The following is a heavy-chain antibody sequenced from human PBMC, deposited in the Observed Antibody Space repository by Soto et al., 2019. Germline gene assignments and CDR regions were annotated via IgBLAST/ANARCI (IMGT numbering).Heavy chain of an antibody. CDR2: IYPGDSDT. CDR1: GYSFTSYW. Sequence: GESLKLSCKGSGYSFTSYWIGWVRQMPGKGLEWMGIIYPGDSDTRYSPSFQGQVTISADKSISTAYLQWSSLKASDTAMYYCKVVPAAKNYYYGMDVWGQGTTVTVSS. V-gene: IGHV5-51*01. CDR3: KVVPAAKNYYYGMDV. D-gene: IGHD2-2*01. J-gene: IGHJ6*02.